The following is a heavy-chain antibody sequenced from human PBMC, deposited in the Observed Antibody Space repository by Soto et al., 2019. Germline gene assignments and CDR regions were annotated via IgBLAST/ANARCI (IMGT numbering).Heavy chain of an antibody. V-gene: IGHV3-33*01. CDR2: IWYDGSNK. Sequence: VQLVESGGGVVQPGRSLRLSCAASGFTFSSYGMHWVRQAPGKGLEWVAVIWYDGSNKYYADSVKGRFTISRDNSKNTLYLQMNSLRAEDTAVYYCARDLGYCSGGSCYPQVYLDYWGQGTLVTVSS. CDR1: GFTFSSYG. D-gene: IGHD2-15*01. CDR3: ARDLGYCSGGSCYPQVYLDY. J-gene: IGHJ4*02.